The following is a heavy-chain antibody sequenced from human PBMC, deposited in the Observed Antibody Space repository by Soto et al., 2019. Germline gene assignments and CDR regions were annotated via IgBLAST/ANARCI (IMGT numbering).Heavy chain of an antibody. CDR3: AKGLEVVVADTTPFEY. V-gene: IGHV3-23*01. Sequence: VGSLRLSCAASVFTFSSYAMSCVRHSPGKWLEWVSAISGSGGSTYYADSVKGRFTISRDNYKNTLYLQMKSLRAEDTAVYYCAKGLEVVVADTTPFEYWGQGTLLTVS. CDR1: VFTFSSYA. J-gene: IGHJ4*02. CDR2: ISGSGGST. D-gene: IGHD2-15*01.